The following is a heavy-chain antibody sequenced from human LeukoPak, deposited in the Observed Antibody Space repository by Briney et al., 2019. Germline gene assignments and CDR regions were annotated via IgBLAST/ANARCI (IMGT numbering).Heavy chain of an antibody. D-gene: IGHD2-2*02. Sequence: ASVKVSCKASGYTFTGYYMHWVRQAPGQGLEWMGWINPNSGGTNYAQKFQGRVTMPRDTSISTAYMELSRLRSDDTAVYYCARDRTAAISVWFDPWGQGTLVTVSS. J-gene: IGHJ5*02. CDR3: ARDRTAAISVWFDP. CDR1: GYTFTGYY. V-gene: IGHV1-2*02. CDR2: INPNSGGT.